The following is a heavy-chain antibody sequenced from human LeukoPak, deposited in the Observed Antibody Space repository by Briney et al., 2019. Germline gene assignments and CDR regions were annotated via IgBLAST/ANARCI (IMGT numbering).Heavy chain of an antibody. CDR1: GGSISSYY. CDR2: IYYSGST. CDR3: ARGVRGYDFWSGYYKGGNFDY. D-gene: IGHD3-3*01. J-gene: IGHJ4*02. Sequence: SETLSLTCTVSGGSISSYYWSWIRQPPGKGLEWIGYIYYSGSTNYNPSLKSRVTISVDTSKNQFSLKLSSVTAADTAVYYCARGVRGYDFWSGYYKGGNFDYWGQGTLVTVSS. V-gene: IGHV4-59*01.